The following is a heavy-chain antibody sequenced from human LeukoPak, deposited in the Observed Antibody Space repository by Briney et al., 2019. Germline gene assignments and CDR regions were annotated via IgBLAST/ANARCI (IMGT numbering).Heavy chain of an antibody. CDR2: ISAYNGNT. Sequence: GASVKVSCKASGYTFTSYGISWVRQAPGQGLEWMGWISAYNGNTNYAQKLQGRVTMTTDTSTSTAYMEMRRLRSDDTAVYYCARVRVEGDYVGAGYWGQGTLVTVSS. CDR1: GYTFTSYG. CDR3: ARVRVEGDYVGAGY. V-gene: IGHV1-18*01. J-gene: IGHJ4*02. D-gene: IGHD4-17*01.